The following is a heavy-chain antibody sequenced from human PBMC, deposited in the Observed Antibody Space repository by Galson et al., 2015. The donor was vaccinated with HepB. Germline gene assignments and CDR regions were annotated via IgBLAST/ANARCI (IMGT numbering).Heavy chain of an antibody. CDR1: GFTFSSYA. D-gene: IGHD6-19*01. CDR2: ISYDGSNK. Sequence: SLRLSCAASGFTFSSYAMHWVRQAPGKGLEWVAVISYDGSNKYYADSVKGRFTISRDNSKNTLYLQMNSLRAEDTAVYYCARALARMQWRPRRDAFDIWGQGTMVTVSS. CDR3: ARALARMQWRPRRDAFDI. J-gene: IGHJ3*02. V-gene: IGHV3-30*04.